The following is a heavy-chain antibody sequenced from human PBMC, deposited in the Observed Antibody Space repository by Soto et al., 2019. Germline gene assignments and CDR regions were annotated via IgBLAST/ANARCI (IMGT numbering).Heavy chain of an antibody. V-gene: IGHV1-18*01. CDR2: ISTAHADI. J-gene: IGHJ4*02. Sequence: QVQLIQSGPEVRKPGASVKVSCKTSGYTFTDYGISWVRQAPGQGLEWMGWISTAHADIGYAQKSQGRVTMTKDTSTSTTFMELRSRRSDDTAIYYCARDLAYIREYWGQGTQVTVSS. CDR3: ARDLAYIREY. CDR1: GYTFTDYG. D-gene: IGHD3-10*01.